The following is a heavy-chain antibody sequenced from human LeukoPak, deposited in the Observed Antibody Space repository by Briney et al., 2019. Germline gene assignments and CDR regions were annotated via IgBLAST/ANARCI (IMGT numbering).Heavy chain of an antibody. CDR1: AVSIRSYY. Sequence: SETLSLTCTVSAVSIRSYYWSWIRQPPGKGLEWIGYISYSGNTNYNPSLKSRVTISVDTSKNQFSLKLSSVTAADTAVYYCARATVTTDISWFDPWGQGTLVTVSS. CDR2: ISYSGNT. V-gene: IGHV4-59*01. D-gene: IGHD4-11*01. CDR3: ARATVTTDISWFDP. J-gene: IGHJ5*02.